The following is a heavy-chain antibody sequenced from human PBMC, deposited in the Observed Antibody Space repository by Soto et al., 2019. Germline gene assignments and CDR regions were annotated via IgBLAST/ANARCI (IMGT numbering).Heavy chain of an antibody. CDR3: ARDVEQWLVPHAFDI. Sequence: PGGSLRLSCAASGFTFSSYEMNWVRQAPGKGLEWVSYISSSGSARYYADSVKGRFTISRDNAKKSLYLQMNSLRADDTAVYYCARDVEQWLVPHAFDIWGQGTMVTAS. J-gene: IGHJ3*02. D-gene: IGHD6-19*01. V-gene: IGHV3-48*03. CDR2: ISSSGSAR. CDR1: GFTFSSYE.